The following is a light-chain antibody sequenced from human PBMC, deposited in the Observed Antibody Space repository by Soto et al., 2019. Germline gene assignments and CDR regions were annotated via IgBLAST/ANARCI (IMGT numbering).Light chain of an antibody. J-gene: IGKJ2*01. V-gene: IGKV3-15*01. Sequence: EVVMTQSPATLSASPGERATLSCRASQSISGNLAWYQQRPGQAPRLLIYGASTRATGIPARFSGSGSGTEVALTISSLQSEDFAIYYCQQYNNWPPYTFGQGTKLEIK. CDR1: QSISGN. CDR3: QQYNNWPPYT. CDR2: GAS.